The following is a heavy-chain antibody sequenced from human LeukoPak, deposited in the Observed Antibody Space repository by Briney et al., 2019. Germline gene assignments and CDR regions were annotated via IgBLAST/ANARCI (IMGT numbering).Heavy chain of an antibody. D-gene: IGHD3-22*01. V-gene: IGHV4-59*12. CDR1: GGSISSYY. CDR3: ARDHSYYDSSGHSDP. Sequence: SETLSLTCTVSGGSISSYYWSWIRQPPGKGLEWVGYIYYSGSTNYNPSLKSRVTISVDTSKNQFSLKLSSVTAADTAVYYCARDHSYYDSSGHSDPWGQGTLVTVSS. CDR2: IYYSGST. J-gene: IGHJ5*02.